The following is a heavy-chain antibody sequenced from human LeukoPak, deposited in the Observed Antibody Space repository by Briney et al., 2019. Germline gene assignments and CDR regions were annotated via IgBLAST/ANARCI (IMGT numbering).Heavy chain of an antibody. CDR1: GGTFSSYA. D-gene: IGHD1-26*01. J-gene: IGHJ4*02. CDR2: IIPILGIA. Sequence: SVKVSCKASGGTFSSYAISWVRQAPGQGLEWMGRIIPILGIANYAQKLQGRVTMTTDTSTSTAYMGLRSLRSDDTAVYYCARVREGATVDYWGQGTLVTVSS. V-gene: IGHV1-69*04. CDR3: ARVREGATVDY.